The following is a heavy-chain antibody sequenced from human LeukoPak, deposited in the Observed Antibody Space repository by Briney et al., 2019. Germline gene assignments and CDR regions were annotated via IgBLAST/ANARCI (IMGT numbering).Heavy chain of an antibody. CDR3: AEARGIRVTIFGVGIDY. CDR1: GGSISSGGYS. J-gene: IGHJ4*02. Sequence: LSLTCAVSGGSISSGGYSWSWVRQAPGKGLEWVSAISGSGGSTYYADSVKGRFTISRDNSKNTLYLQMNSLRAEDTAVYYCAEARGIRVTIFGVGIDYWGQGTLVTVSS. D-gene: IGHD3-3*01. CDR2: ISGSGGST. V-gene: IGHV3-23*01.